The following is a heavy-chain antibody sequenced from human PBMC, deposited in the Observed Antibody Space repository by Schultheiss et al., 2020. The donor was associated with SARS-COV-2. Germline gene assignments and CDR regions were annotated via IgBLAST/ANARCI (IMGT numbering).Heavy chain of an antibody. CDR2: ISSSSSTI. Sequence: GGSLRLSCAASGFTFSSYSMNWVRQAPGKGLEWVSYISSSSSTIYYADSVKGRFTISRDNAKNSLYLQMNSLRDEDTAVYFCAREGLRLGELSSKLYWGQGTLVTVSS. J-gene: IGHJ4*02. CDR1: GFTFSSYS. D-gene: IGHD3-16*02. CDR3: AREGLRLGELSSKLY. V-gene: IGHV3-48*02.